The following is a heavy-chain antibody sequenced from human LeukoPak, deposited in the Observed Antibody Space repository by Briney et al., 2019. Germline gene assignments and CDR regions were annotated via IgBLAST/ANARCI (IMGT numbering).Heavy chain of an antibody. CDR3: ARGTTAAAGIFDC. Sequence: PSETLPLTCSVSGGSISSYYWSWVRQPAGKGLEWIGRIYSSGSANYNPSLNSRDTMSVDTSNNQFSLRLTSVTAADTAVYYCARGTTAAAGIFDCWGQGTLVTVSS. CDR2: IYSSGSA. V-gene: IGHV4-4*07. D-gene: IGHD6-13*01. J-gene: IGHJ4*02. CDR1: GGSISSYY.